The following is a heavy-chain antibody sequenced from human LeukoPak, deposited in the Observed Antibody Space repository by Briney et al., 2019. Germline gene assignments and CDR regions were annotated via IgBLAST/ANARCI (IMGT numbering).Heavy chain of an antibody. CDR1: GFTFSSYW. CDR3: ARPVLDSSSWYYFDY. D-gene: IGHD6-13*01. CDR2: IKQDGSEK. J-gene: IGHJ4*02. V-gene: IGHV3-7*01. Sequence: PGGSLRLSCEASGFTFSSYWMSWVRQAPGKGLEWVANIKQDGSEKYYVDSVKGRFTISRDNAKNSLYLQMNSLRAEDAAVYYCARPVLDSSSWYYFDYWGQGTLVTVSS.